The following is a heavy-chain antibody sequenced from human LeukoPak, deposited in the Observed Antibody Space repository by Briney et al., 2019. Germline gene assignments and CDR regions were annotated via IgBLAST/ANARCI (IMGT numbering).Heavy chain of an antibody. CDR3: AKSPHPWYSSGWYYFDY. D-gene: IGHD6-19*01. V-gene: IGHV3-66*02. J-gene: IGHJ4*02. CDR2: IYSGGST. CDR1: GFTFSSYA. Sequence: PGGSLRLSCAASGFTFSSYAMSWVRQAPGKGLEWVSVIYSGGSTYYADSVKGRFTISRDNSKNTLYLQMNSLRAEDTAVYYCAKSPHPWYSSGWYYFDYWGQGTLVTVSS.